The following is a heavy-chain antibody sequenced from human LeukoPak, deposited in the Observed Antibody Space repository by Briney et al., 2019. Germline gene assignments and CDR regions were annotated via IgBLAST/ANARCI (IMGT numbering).Heavy chain of an antibody. CDR3: ARAYQRLGELSLPNY. V-gene: IGHV7-4-1*02. J-gene: IGHJ4*02. Sequence: ASVKVSCKASGYTFNRYGMNWVRQAPGQGLEWMGWIHPSTGNPTYAQGFTGRFVFSLDTSVSTTYLQISSLKAEDTAVYYCARAYQRLGELSLPNYWGQGTLVTVSS. D-gene: IGHD3-16*02. CDR2: IHPSTGNP. CDR1: GYTFNRYG.